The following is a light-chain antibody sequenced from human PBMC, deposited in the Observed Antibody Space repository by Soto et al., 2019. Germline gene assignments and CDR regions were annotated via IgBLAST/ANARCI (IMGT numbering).Light chain of an antibody. J-gene: IGLJ3*02. V-gene: IGLV2-8*01. Sequence: QSVLTQPPSASGSPGQSVTISCTGTSSDVGGYNFVSWYQHHPGKAPKLMIYDVIKRPSGVPDRFSGSKSGNTASLTVSGLQAEDEADYYCSSYAGSNTWVFGGGTKLTVL. CDR2: DVI. CDR1: SSDVGGYNF. CDR3: SSYAGSNTWV.